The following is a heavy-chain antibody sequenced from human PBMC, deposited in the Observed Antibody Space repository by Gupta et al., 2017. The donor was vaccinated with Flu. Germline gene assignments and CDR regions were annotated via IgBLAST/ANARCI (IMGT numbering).Heavy chain of an antibody. V-gene: IGHV4-39*01. CDR3: ARLRYCDNSSCSSMDY. D-gene: IGHD2-2*01. CDR2: NYFDGRT. J-gene: IGHJ4*02. Sequence: WGWGRQATGKGVEWIGSNYFDGRTYYNPSLKGRVTRSLATSQNQFSLNLRSVTAADTAIHYGARLRYCDNSSCSSMDYWGQGARGTVSS.